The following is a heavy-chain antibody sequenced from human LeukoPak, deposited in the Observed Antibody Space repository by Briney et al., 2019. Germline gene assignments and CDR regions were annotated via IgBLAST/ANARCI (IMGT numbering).Heavy chain of an antibody. D-gene: IGHD3-22*01. J-gene: IGHJ4*02. CDR2: IRYDGSNK. V-gene: IGHV3-30*02. CDR1: GFTFSSYG. Sequence: PGGSLRLSCAASGFTFSSYGMHWVRQAPGKGLEWVAFIRYDGSNKYYADSVKGRFTTSRDNSKNTLYLQMNSLRAEDTAVYYCAKSRITMIVVVTPFDYWGQGTLVTVSS. CDR3: AKSRITMIVVVTPFDY.